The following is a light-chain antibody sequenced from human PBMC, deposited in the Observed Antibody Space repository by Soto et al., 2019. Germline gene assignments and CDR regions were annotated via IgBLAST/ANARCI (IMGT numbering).Light chain of an antibody. CDR2: SAS. CDR1: QSVSSKY. CDR3: QQYGSTPPFT. V-gene: IGKV3-20*01. Sequence: EIVLTQSPGTLSLSPGERATLSCRASQSVSSKYLAWYQQRPGQAPRLLIYSASSRATGIPDRFSGGGSGTDFTLTISRLEPEDFAVYYCQQYGSTPPFTFGPGTKVDI. J-gene: IGKJ3*01.